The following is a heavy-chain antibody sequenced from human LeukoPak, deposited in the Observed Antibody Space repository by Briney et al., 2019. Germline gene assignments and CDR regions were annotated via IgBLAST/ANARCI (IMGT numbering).Heavy chain of an antibody. CDR3: AELGITMIGGV. D-gene: IGHD3-10*02. V-gene: IGHV3-48*04. J-gene: IGHJ6*04. CDR2: ISSSGSTI. CDR1: GYTFNSYS. Sequence: GVSLRLSCVASGYTFNSYSMNWVRQAPGKGLEWVSYISSSGSTIYYADSVKGRFTISRDNAKNSLYLQMNSLRAEDTAVYYCAELGITMIGGVWGKGTTVTISS.